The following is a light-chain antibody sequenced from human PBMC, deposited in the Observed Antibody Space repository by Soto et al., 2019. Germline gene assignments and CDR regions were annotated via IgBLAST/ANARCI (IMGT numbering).Light chain of an antibody. CDR1: QSVSSY. J-gene: IGKJ4*01. V-gene: IGKV3-20*01. CDR3: QKYGSPLT. Sequence: EIVLTQSPATLSLSPGERATLSCRASQSVSSYLAWYQQKPGQTPRLHISGASNRGTRITVRFSGSGSGIDFTLTILRLEADAFSVYYCQKYGSPLTFGGGTRVDIK. CDR2: GAS.